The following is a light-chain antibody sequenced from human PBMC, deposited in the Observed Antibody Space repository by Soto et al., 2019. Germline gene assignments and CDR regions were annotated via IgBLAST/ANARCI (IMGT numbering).Light chain of an antibody. Sequence: ETVMTQSPVTLSVSPGDTATLSCRASQRVSSHLAWYQQKPGQPPRLLIYDVSNRATGIPARFSGSGSGTDFTLTITSLEPEDFAVYFCHQRYNWPRVTFGQGTRLEIK. CDR2: DVS. V-gene: IGKV3-11*01. CDR3: HQRYNWPRVT. J-gene: IGKJ5*01. CDR1: QRVSSH.